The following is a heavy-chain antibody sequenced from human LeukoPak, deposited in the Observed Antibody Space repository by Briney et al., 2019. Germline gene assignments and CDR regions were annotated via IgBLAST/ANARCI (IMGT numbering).Heavy chain of an antibody. J-gene: IGHJ6*02. Sequence: GGSLRLSCAASGFTFDDYAMHWVRQAPGKGLEWVSLISGDGGSTYYADSVKGRFTTSRDNSKNSLYLQMNSLRTEDTVLYYCAKDILLKGSSWYWGYYYYGMDVWGQGTTVTVSS. D-gene: IGHD6-13*01. V-gene: IGHV3-43*02. CDR3: AKDILLKGSSWYWGYYYYGMDV. CDR1: GFTFDDYA. CDR2: ISGDGGST.